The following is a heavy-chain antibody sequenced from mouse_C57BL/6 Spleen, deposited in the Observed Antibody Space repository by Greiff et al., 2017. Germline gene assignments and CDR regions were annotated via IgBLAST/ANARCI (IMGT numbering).Heavy chain of an antibody. CDR1: GFTFSSYG. V-gene: IGHV5-6*01. J-gene: IGHJ2*01. D-gene: IGHD1-1*01. CDR2: SSSGGSYT. CDR3: ARPDGSIHYFDY. Sequence: EVKLVESGGDLVKPGGSLKLSCAASGFTFSSYGMSWVRQTPDKRLEWVATSSSGGSYTYYPDSVKGRFTISRDNAKNTLYLQMSSLKSEDTAMYYCARPDGSIHYFDYWGQGTTLTVSS.